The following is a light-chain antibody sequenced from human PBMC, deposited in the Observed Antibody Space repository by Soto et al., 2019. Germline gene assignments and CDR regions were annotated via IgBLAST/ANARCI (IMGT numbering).Light chain of an antibody. CDR3: SSYTSSSTLVV. J-gene: IGLJ2*01. Sequence: QSVLTQPASVSGSPGQSITISCTGTSSDVGGYNYVSWYQHHPGKAPKLMIYDVRNRPSGVSNRFSGSKSGNTASLTVSGLQAEDEADYYCSSYTSSSTLVVFGGGTKLTVL. CDR1: SSDVGGYNY. V-gene: IGLV2-14*03. CDR2: DVR.